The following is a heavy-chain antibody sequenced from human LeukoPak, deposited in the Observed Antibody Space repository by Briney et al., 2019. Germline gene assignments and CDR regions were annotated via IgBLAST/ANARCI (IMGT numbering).Heavy chain of an antibody. D-gene: IGHD3-10*01. CDR2: SSDGGDST. Sequence: GGSLRLSCAASGFTFSTYAMSWVRQAPGMRLEWVSSSDGGDSTDYAHSVEGRFTISRDNSKNTLYLQMNSLRAEETALYYCAKFFLPYLAGGTGSRWGQGTLVTVSS. J-gene: IGHJ4*02. CDR3: AKFFLPYLAGGTGSR. CDR1: GFTFSTYA. V-gene: IGHV3-23*01.